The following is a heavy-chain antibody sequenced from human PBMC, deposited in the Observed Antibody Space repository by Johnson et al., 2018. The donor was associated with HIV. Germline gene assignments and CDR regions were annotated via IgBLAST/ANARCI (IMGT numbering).Heavy chain of an antibody. Sequence: VQLVESGGGLVQPGGSLRLSCAASGFTFSSYWMSLVRQAPGKGLEWVANIKQDGSEKYYVDSVKGRFTISRDNAKNSLYLQMNSLRAEDTAVYYCARSPLGDSSGYYAFDIWGQGTMVTVSS. V-gene: IGHV3-7*01. CDR2: IKQDGSEK. CDR1: GFTFSSYW. J-gene: IGHJ3*02. CDR3: ARSPLGDSSGYYAFDI. D-gene: IGHD3-22*01.